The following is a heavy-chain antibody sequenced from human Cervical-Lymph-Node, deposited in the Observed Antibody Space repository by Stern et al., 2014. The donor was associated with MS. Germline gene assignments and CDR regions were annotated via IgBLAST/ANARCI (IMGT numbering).Heavy chain of an antibody. D-gene: IGHD2-2*01. CDR2: IYWDDSK. Sequence: ESGPTLVKPTQTLTLTCTFSGFSLSTSGVGVGWIRQPPGKALEWLAFIYWDDSKRCSPSLKNRLTITKDAAKNQVLLSMNNMDPVDTATFYCATHAPGVVPAALDYWGQGTLVTVS. J-gene: IGHJ4*02. CDR3: ATHAPGVVPAALDY. CDR1: GFSLSTSGVG. V-gene: IGHV2-5*02.